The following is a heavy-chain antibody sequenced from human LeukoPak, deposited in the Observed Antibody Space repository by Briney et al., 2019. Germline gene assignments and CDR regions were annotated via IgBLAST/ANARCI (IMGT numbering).Heavy chain of an antibody. D-gene: IGHD2-21*02. J-gene: IGHJ3*02. Sequence: GGSLRLSCAASGFTFSSYWMHWVRQAPGKGLVWVSRINSDGSSTSYADSVKGRFTISRDNAKNTLYLQMNSLRAGDTAVYYCARPCGGDCYWAFDIWGQGTMVTVSS. CDR1: GFTFSSYW. V-gene: IGHV3-74*01. CDR3: ARPCGGDCYWAFDI. CDR2: INSDGSST.